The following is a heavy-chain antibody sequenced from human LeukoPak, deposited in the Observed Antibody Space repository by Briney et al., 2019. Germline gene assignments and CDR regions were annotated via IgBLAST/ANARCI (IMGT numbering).Heavy chain of an antibody. CDR1: GGTFSSYA. V-gene: IGHV1-69*04. D-gene: IGHD4-17*01. CDR2: IISIFGIA. CDR3: ASTRFNYGDYCSGHNWFDP. Sequence: SVKISCKASGGTFSSYAISCVRQHAGQGLVWMVRIISIFGIANYAQKFQGRVTITADKSTSTAYMELSSLRSEDTAVYYCASTRFNYGDYCSGHNWFDPWGQGTLVTVSS. J-gene: IGHJ5*02.